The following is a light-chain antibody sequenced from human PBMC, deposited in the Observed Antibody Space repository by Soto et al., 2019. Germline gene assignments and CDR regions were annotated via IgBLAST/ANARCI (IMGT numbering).Light chain of an antibody. J-gene: IGKJ1*01. V-gene: IGKV1-5*03. Sequence: DIQMTQSPSTLSASVGDRLSITCRASQSISGSLAWYQQKPGKAPKLLIYEASNVKSGVPSRFSGSGSGTEYILTISRQHHDFFVCYYCQQYNCYWTFGQGTKVEIK. CDR3: QQYNCYWT. CDR2: EAS. CDR1: QSISGS.